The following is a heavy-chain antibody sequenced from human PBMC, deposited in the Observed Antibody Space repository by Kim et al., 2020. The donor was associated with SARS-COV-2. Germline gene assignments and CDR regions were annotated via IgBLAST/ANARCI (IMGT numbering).Heavy chain of an antibody. D-gene: IGHD4-17*01. CDR3: AKEMTTVVTTPTGFDP. V-gene: IGHV3-23*03. J-gene: IGHJ5*02. Sequence: VKAQFPISRDNSKHTVYLQMNRLRAEDTAVYYCAKEMTTVVTTPTGFDPWGQGTLVTVSS.